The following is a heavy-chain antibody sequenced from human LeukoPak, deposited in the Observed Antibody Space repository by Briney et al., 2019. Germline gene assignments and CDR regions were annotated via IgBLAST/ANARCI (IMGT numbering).Heavy chain of an antibody. Sequence: GASVKVSCKASGYTFTSYYMHWVRQAPGQGLEWMGIINPSGGSTSYAQKFQGRVTMTRDTSTSTVYMELSSLRSEDTDVYYCATRGLYYYDSSGYYWSYWGQGTLVTVSS. CDR3: ATRGLYYYDSSGYYWSY. CDR1: GYTFTSYY. CDR2: INPSGGST. D-gene: IGHD3-22*01. V-gene: IGHV1-46*01. J-gene: IGHJ4*02.